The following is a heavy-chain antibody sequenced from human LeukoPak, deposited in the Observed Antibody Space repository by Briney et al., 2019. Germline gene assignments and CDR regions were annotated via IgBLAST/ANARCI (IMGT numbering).Heavy chain of an antibody. V-gene: IGHV3-30*02. CDR2: IRYDGSNE. Sequence: PGGSLRLSCAASGFTFSSYSMNWVRQAPGKGLEWVAVIRYDGSNEDYADSVKGRFTISRDNSKNTMYLQMNSLRAEDTAVYYCAKQSPFYYYYYYMDVWGKGTTVTVSS. CDR1: GFTFSSYS. J-gene: IGHJ6*03. CDR3: AKQSPFYYYYYYMDV.